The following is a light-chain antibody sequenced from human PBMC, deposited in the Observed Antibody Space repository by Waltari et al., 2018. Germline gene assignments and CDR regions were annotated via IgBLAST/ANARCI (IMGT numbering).Light chain of an antibody. CDR2: GNS. Sequence: QSVLTPPPSVSGAPGPRVTISCTGSSSTIGAGSDVHWYQQLPGTAPKLLIYGNSNRPSGVPDRFSGSKSGTSASLAITGLQAEDEADYYCQSYDSSLSGSVFGGGTKLTVL. CDR1: SSTIGAGSD. CDR3: QSYDSSLSGSV. J-gene: IGLJ2*01. V-gene: IGLV1-40*01.